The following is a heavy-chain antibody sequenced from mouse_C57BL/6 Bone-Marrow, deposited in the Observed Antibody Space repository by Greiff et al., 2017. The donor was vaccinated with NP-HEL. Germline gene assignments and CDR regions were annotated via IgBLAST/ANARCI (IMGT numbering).Heavy chain of an antibody. J-gene: IGHJ2*01. D-gene: IGHD1-1*01. CDR1: GFNIKDDY. V-gene: IGHV14-4*01. CDR2: IDPENGDT. Sequence: VQLQQSGAELVRPGASVKLSCTASGFNIKDDYMHWVKQRPEQGLEWIGWIDPENGDTEYASKFQGKATITADTSSNTAYLQLSSLTSEDTAVYYCTRRYYGSSLDYWGQGTTLTVSS. CDR3: TRRYYGSSLDY.